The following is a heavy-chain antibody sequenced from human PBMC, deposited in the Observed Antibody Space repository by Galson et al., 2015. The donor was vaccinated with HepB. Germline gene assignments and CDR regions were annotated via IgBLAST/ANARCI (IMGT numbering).Heavy chain of an antibody. CDR3: ATLLPPGYWRHVAFDI. CDR1: GGSISSSSYY. Sequence: ETLSLTCTVSGGSISSSSYYWGWIRQPPGKGLEWIGSIYYSGSTYYNPSLKSRVTISVDTSRNQFSLKLSSVTAADTAVYYCATLLPPGYWRHVAFDIWGQGTMVTVSS. D-gene: IGHD1-1*01. V-gene: IGHV4-39*01. CDR2: IYYSGST. J-gene: IGHJ3*02.